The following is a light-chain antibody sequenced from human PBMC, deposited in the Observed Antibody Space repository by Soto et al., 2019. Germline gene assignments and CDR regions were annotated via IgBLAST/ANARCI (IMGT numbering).Light chain of an antibody. CDR1: QSVKSH. J-gene: IGKJ5*01. CDR3: QQYNEWPPIT. CDR2: DAS. V-gene: IGKV3-15*01. Sequence: EIVMTQSPATRSVSPGERATLSCWASQSVKSHLAWYHQKPGQAPRLLIYDASTRVAGVPARFSGSGSGTEFALTSSSLQSEDFGVYYCQQYNEWPPITFGQGTRLEIK.